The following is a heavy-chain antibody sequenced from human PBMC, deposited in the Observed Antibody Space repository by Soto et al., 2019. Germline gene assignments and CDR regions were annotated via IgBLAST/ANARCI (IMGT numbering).Heavy chain of an antibody. D-gene: IGHD6-19*01. Sequence: SETLSLTCAVSGGSISGSSWWSWIRQSPGKGLEWIGEIYHSGNTNYNPSLKSRVSISVDTSKNQFSLEIYSVTASDTAIYYCARDPGRAVALDWGEGTLVTVSS. V-gene: IGHV4-4*02. CDR2: IYHSGNT. J-gene: IGHJ4*02. CDR3: ARDPGRAVALD. CDR1: GGSISGSSW.